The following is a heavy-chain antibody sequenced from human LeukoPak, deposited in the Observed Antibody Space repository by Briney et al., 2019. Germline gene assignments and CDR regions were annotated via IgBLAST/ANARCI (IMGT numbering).Heavy chain of an antibody. D-gene: IGHD5-18*01. J-gene: IGHJ4*02. CDR3: ATIKRGSIFGYFDF. Sequence: SETLPLTCSVSGVSFSSHYWSWIRQPPGRGLEWIGYMFDSKNTKDNPSLKSRITLSADTSKNQFSLRLNSVTAADTAVYYCATIKRGSIFGYFDFWGQGILVTVSP. CDR1: GVSFSSHY. CDR2: MFDSKNT. V-gene: IGHV4-59*11.